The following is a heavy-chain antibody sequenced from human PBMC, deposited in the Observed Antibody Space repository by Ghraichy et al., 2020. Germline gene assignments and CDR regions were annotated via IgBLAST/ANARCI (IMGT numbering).Heavy chain of an antibody. D-gene: IGHD2-21*02. CDR3: ARDRLIFPDAFDT. Sequence: GESLNISCAASGFTFSSYSMNWVRQAPGKGLEWVSSISSSSSYIYYADSVKGRFTISRDNAENSLFLQMNSLRAEDTAVYYCARDRLIFPDAFDTWGQGTMVTVSS. CDR1: GFTFSSYS. J-gene: IGHJ3*02. CDR2: ISSSSSYI. V-gene: IGHV3-21*01.